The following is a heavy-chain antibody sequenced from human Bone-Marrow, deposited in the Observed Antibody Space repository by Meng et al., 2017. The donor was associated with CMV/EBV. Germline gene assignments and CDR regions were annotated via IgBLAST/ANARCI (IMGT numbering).Heavy chain of an antibody. CDR3: ARSPVTTPTYDY. V-gene: IGHV4-61*01. Sequence: SETLSLTCTVSGVSVSDNSYYWSWIRQPPGKGLEWIGYFYYSGSTNYNPSLKSRVTISVDTSKNQFSLKLSSVTAADTAVYYCARSPVTTPTYDYWGQGTLVTVSS. D-gene: IGHD4-17*01. J-gene: IGHJ4*03. CDR1: GVSVSDNSYY. CDR2: FYYSGST.